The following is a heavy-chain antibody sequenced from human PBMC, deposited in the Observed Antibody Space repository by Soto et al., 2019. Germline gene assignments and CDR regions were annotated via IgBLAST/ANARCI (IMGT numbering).Heavy chain of an antibody. D-gene: IGHD3-9*01. CDR2: VNPDGTIT. V-gene: IGHV3-74*01. Sequence: PGGSMRLSCAASGYTFSHYWMHWVRQAPGKGLVWVSRVNPDGTITTYADSVKGRFTISRDNAKNTLYLQMNSLGVEDTALYYCSYDTSGEKDVWGKGTPVTVS. CDR3: SYDTSGEKDV. J-gene: IGHJ6*03. CDR1: GYTFSHYW.